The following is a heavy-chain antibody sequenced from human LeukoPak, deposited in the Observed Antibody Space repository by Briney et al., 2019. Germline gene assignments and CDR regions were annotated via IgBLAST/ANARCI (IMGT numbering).Heavy chain of an antibody. D-gene: IGHD3-10*01. CDR2: ISGSGGST. Sequence: GGSLRLSCAASRFTFSSYAMCSVRQAPGKGLEWVSAISGSGGSTYYADSVRGGFTISRDNYKNTLYLQMNSLRAEDTAVYYCAKDRASYYGSGSYYEFVYWGQGTLVTVSS. CDR1: RFTFSSYA. CDR3: AKDRASYYGSGSYYEFVY. J-gene: IGHJ4*02. V-gene: IGHV3-23*01.